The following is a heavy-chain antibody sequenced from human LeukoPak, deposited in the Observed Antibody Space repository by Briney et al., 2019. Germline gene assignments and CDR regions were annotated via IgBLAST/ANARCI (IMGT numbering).Heavy chain of an antibody. CDR2: ISTNGGGT. Sequence: GRSLRLSCAASGFTFSTYAMHWVRQTPGKGLEYVSAISTNGGGTYYANSVKGRFTISRDNSKNTLYRQMGSLRAEDMAVYYCARYCSGVSCYSGYDYWGQGTLVTVSS. V-gene: IGHV3-64*01. CDR3: ARYCSGVSCYSGYDY. CDR1: GFTFSTYA. J-gene: IGHJ4*02. D-gene: IGHD2-15*01.